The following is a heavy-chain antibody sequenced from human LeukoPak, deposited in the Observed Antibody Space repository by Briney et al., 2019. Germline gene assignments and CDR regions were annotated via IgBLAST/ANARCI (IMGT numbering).Heavy chain of an antibody. V-gene: IGHV1-24*01. CDR2: FDPEDGET. D-gene: IGHD3-22*01. CDR3: ATDVPNYYDSSGYSGTFDY. Sequence: ASVKVSCKVSGYTLTELSMHWVRQAPGKGLEWMGGFDPEDGETIYAQKFQGRVTMTEDTSTDTAYMELSSLRSEDTAVYYCATDVPNYYDSSGYSGTFDYWGQGTLVTVSS. CDR1: GYTLTELS. J-gene: IGHJ4*02.